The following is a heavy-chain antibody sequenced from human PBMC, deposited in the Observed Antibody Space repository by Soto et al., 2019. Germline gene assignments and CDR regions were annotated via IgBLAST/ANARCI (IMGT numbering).Heavy chain of an antibody. CDR1: GGSISSGGYY. D-gene: IGHD3-22*01. Sequence: QVQLQESGPGLVKPSQTLSLTCTVSGGSISSGGYYWSWIRQHPGKGLEWIGYIYYSGSTYYNPSLKGRVTISVDTCKNQFSLKLSSVSAADTAVYYCASGRGGSSGFRVLLAFDIWGQGTMVTVSS. J-gene: IGHJ3*02. CDR3: ASGRGGSSGFRVLLAFDI. CDR2: IYYSGST. V-gene: IGHV4-31*03.